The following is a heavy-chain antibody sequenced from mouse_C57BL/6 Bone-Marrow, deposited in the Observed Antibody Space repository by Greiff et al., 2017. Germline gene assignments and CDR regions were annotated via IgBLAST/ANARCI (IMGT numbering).Heavy chain of an antibody. CDR2: IWSGGGT. Sequence: QVQLQQSGPGLVQPSQSLSITCTVSGFSLTSYGVHCVRQSPGKGLEWLGVIWSGGGTDYNAALISRLSISKDDSKSHVFFTINSLQADDTARYYCALAGTCYLDFWGQGTTLTVSS. V-gene: IGHV2-2*01. J-gene: IGHJ2*01. CDR3: ALAGTCYLDF. D-gene: IGHD4-1*01. CDR1: GFSLTSYG.